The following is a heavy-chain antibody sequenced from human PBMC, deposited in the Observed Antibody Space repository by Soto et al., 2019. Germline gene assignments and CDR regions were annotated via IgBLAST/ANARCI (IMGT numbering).Heavy chain of an antibody. D-gene: IGHD4-17*01. CDR3: AKLPSGDYGGLSHYMDV. CDR2: ISGSGGST. V-gene: IGHV3-23*01. CDR1: GFTFSSYA. J-gene: IGHJ6*03. Sequence: EVQLLESGGGLVQPGGSLRLSCAASGFTFSSYAMSWVRQAPGQGLEWVSAISGSGGSTYYADSVKGRFTISRANSKNTLYLQMNSLRAEDTAVYYCAKLPSGDYGGLSHYMDVWGKGTTVTVSS.